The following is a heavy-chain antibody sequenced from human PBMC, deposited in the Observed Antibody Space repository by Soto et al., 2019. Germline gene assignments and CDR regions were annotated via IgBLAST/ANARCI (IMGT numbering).Heavy chain of an antibody. J-gene: IGHJ4*02. CDR1: GFTFSSYA. CDR2: ISGSGGST. CDR3: AKGRIRIAVADFDY. Sequence: PRLSCAASGFTFSSYAMSWVRQAPGKGLEWVSAISGSGGSTYYADSVKGRFTISRDNSKNTLYLQMNSLRAEDTAVYYCAKGRIRIAVADFDYWGQGTLVTASS. D-gene: IGHD6-19*01. V-gene: IGHV3-23*01.